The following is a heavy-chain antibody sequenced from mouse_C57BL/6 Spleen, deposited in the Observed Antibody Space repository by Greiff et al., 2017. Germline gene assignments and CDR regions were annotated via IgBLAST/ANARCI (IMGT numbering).Heavy chain of an antibody. D-gene: IGHD2-3*01. CDR3: ARGRDGYFDV. CDR1: GYAFSSYW. CDR2: IYPGDGDT. J-gene: IGHJ1*03. V-gene: IGHV1-80*01. Sequence: VKLQESGAELVKPGASVKISCKASGYAFSSYWMNWVKQRPGKGLEWIGQIYPGDGDTNYNGKFKGKATLTADKSSSTAYMQLSSLTSEDSAVYFCARGRDGYFDVWGTGTTVTASS.